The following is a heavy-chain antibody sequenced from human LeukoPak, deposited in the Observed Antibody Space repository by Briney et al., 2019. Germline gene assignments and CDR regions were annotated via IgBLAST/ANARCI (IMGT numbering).Heavy chain of an antibody. D-gene: IGHD3-10*01. Sequence: SETLSLTCAVYGGSFSGYYWCWIRQPPGKGLEWIGEINHSGSTNYNPSLKSRVTISVDTSKNQFSLKLSSVTAADTAVYYCARGRGVITMVRGADNWFDPWGQGTLVTVSS. V-gene: IGHV4-34*01. CDR3: ARGRGVITMVRGADNWFDP. CDR2: INHSGST. J-gene: IGHJ5*02. CDR1: GGSFSGYY.